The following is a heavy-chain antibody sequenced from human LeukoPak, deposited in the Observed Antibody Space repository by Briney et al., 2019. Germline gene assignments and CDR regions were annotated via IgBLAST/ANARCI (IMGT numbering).Heavy chain of an antibody. CDR1: GGSISSYY. D-gene: IGHD6-6*01. V-gene: IGHV4-59*01. Sequence: SETLSLTCTVSGGSISSYYWSWIRQPPGKGLEWIGYIYYSGSTNYNPSLKSRVTISVDTSKNQFSLKLSSVTAADTAVYYCARDRGLYSSSYDAFDIWGQGTMVTVSS. J-gene: IGHJ3*02. CDR2: IYYSGST. CDR3: ARDRGLYSSSYDAFDI.